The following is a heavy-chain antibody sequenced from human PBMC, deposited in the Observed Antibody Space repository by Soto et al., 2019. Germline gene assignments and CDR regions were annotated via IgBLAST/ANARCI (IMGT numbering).Heavy chain of an antibody. V-gene: IGHV4-34*01. J-gene: IGHJ4*02. D-gene: IGHD2-15*01. CDR1: GGSFSGYY. Sequence: QVQLQQWGAGLLKPSETLSLTCAVYGGSFSGYYWSWIRQPPGKGLEWIGEINHSGSTNSNPSLKSRVTIAVDTSKTEFFLKLSSVTAADTAVYYCARGLCCSGGSCYPHLGYWGQGTLVTVSS. CDR2: INHSGST. CDR3: ARGLCCSGGSCYPHLGY.